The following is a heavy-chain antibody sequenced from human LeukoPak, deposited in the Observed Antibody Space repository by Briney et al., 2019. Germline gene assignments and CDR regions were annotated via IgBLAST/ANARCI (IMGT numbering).Heavy chain of an antibody. CDR3: ARVYYGSGTRFDL. J-gene: IGHJ2*01. CDR2: IYHSGST. Sequence: SETLSLTCAVSGVSISSSNWWSWVRQPPGKGLEWTGEIYHSGSTNYNPSLKSRVTISVDKSKNQFSLELSSVTAADTAVYYCARVYYGSGTRFDLWGRGTLVTVSS. CDR1: GVSISSSNW. V-gene: IGHV4-4*02. D-gene: IGHD3-10*01.